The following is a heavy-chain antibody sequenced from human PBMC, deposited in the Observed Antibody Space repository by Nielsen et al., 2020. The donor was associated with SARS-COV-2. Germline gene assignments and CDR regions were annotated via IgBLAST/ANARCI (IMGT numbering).Heavy chain of an antibody. CDR2: ISSDSEYK. D-gene: IGHD6-13*01. V-gene: IGHV3-11*06. CDR3: ARGRITAAGRYFDY. Sequence: GESLQISCAASGFTLSDHYMSWIRQAPGKGLEWVSYISSDSEYKNYADSVKGRFTISRDDAKNTVYLQMNSLRPEDTAMYYCARGRITAAGRYFDYWGQGTLVTVSS. CDR1: GFTLSDHY. J-gene: IGHJ4*02.